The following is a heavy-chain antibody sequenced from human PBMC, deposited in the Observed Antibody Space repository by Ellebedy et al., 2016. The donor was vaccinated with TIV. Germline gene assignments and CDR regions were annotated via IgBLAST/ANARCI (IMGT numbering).Heavy chain of an antibody. J-gene: IGHJ4*02. CDR1: GFTFSSYA. V-gene: IGHV3-23*01. Sequence: GESLKISCAASGFTFSSYAMSWVRQAPGKGLEWVSAISGSGGSTYYADSVKGRFTISRDNSQNTLYLQMNSLRAEDTAVYYCAKADYADYPSYFDYWGQGTLVTVSS. D-gene: IGHD4-17*01. CDR2: ISGSGGST. CDR3: AKADYADYPSYFDY.